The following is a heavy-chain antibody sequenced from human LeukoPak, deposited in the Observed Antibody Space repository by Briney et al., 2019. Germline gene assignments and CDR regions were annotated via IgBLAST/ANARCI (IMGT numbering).Heavy chain of an antibody. CDR2: IYSGGST. J-gene: IGHJ6*02. CDR1: GFTVSSNY. Sequence: GGSLRLSCAVSGFTVSSNYMSWVRQAPGKGLESVSVIYSGGSTYYADSVKGRFTISRDNSKNTLYLQMNSPRAEDTAVYYCARGGMDVWGQGTTVTVSS. CDR3: ARGGMDV. V-gene: IGHV3-66*01.